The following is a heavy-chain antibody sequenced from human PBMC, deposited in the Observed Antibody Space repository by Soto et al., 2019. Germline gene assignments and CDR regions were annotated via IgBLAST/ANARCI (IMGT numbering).Heavy chain of an antibody. V-gene: IGHV4-31*03. D-gene: IGHD2-21*01. J-gene: IGHJ5*02. CDR2: IYVTGAV. CDR1: GAALNIGNYY. Sequence: PSETLSLTCSVSGAALNIGNYYWSFIRQVPGKGLEWIGHIYVTGAVDYNPSLRDRITISQDTSERQFSLNLRLVTAADTAVYYCARLRIATNNYKWFDPWGQGTLVTVSS. CDR3: ARLRIATNNYKWFDP.